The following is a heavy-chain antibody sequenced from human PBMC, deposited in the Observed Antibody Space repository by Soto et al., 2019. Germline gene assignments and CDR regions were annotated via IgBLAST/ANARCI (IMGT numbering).Heavy chain of an antibody. D-gene: IGHD2-15*01. V-gene: IGHV1-18*01. Sequence: QVQLVQSGAEVKKPGASVKVSCKASGYTFTSYGISWVRQAPGQGLGWMGWSSAYNGNTNYAQKLQGRFTMTTDTATSTAYMELRSLRSDDTAVYYCARVRKSRNCSGGSCYSTYFDYWGQGTLVTVSS. CDR1: GYTFTSYG. J-gene: IGHJ4*02. CDR2: SSAYNGNT. CDR3: ARVRKSRNCSGGSCYSTYFDY.